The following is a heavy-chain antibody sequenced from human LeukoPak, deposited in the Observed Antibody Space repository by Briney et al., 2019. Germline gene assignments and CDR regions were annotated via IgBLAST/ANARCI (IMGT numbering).Heavy chain of an antibody. Sequence: GGSLRLSCAASGFTVSSNYMSWVRQAPGKGLKGVSVIYSGGSTYYADSVKGRFTISRDNSKNTLYLQMNSLRAEDTAVYYCARDQGSSWYGSGWYFDLWGRGTLVTVSS. D-gene: IGHD6-13*01. J-gene: IGHJ2*01. CDR2: IYSGGST. CDR1: GFTVSSNY. V-gene: IGHV3-53*01. CDR3: ARDQGSSWYGSGWYFDL.